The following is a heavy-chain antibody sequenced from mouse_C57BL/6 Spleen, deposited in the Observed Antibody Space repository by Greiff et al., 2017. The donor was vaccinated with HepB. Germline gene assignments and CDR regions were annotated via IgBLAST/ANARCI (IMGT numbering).Heavy chain of an antibody. CDR2: INPNNGGT. D-gene: IGHD4-1*02. V-gene: IGHV1-18*01. CDR3: ARKREQLVPFAY. CDR1: GYTFTDYN. J-gene: IGHJ3*01. Sequence: EVQLQQSGPELVKPWASVKIPCKASGYTFTDYNMDWVKQSHGKSLEWIGDINPNNGGTIYNQKFKGKATLTVDKSSSTAYMELRSLTSEDTAVYYCARKREQLVPFAYWGQGTLVTVSA.